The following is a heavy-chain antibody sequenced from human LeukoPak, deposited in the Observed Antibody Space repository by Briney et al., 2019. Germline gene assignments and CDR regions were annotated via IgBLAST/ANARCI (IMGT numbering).Heavy chain of an antibody. Sequence: GGSLRLSCAASGFTFSSYAMSWVRQAPGKGLEWASATSGSGGSTYYADSVKGRFTISRDNSKNTLYLQMNSLRAEDTAVYYCAKASYDILNGFDYWGQGTLVTVSS. CDR3: AKASYDILNGFDY. V-gene: IGHV3-23*01. CDR2: TSGSGGST. J-gene: IGHJ4*02. CDR1: GFTFSSYA. D-gene: IGHD3-9*01.